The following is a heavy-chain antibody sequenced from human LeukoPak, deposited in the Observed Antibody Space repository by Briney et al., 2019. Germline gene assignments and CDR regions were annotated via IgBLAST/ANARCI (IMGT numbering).Heavy chain of an antibody. CDR2: ISYDGSNK. CDR1: RSTFSNYA. V-gene: IGHV3-30-3*01. J-gene: IGHJ4*02. CDR3: ARPRTYYYDSNWSLATDFDY. Sequence: GGSLRLSCAASRSTFSNYAMHWVRQAPGKGLEWVAVISYDGSNKYYADSVKGRFTISRDNSKNTLYLQMNSLRAEDTAVYYCARPRTYYYDSNWSLATDFDYWGQGTLVTVSS. D-gene: IGHD3-22*01.